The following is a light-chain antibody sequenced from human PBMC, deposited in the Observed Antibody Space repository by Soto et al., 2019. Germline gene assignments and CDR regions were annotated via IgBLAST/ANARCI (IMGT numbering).Light chain of an antibody. Sequence: VLTQSPATLSLSPGESPTLSCRASQTVSITYLTWYQQKPGQAPRLLIFGASKRATGIPDRFSGSGSGTDFTLTITSLQPEDLAVYYCQQYGGSPRTFGQGTKVDIK. CDR2: GAS. J-gene: IGKJ3*01. CDR3: QQYGGSPRT. CDR1: QTVSITY. V-gene: IGKV3-20*01.